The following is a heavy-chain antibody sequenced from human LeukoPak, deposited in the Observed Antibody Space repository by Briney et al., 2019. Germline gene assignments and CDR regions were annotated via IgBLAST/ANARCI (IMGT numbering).Heavy chain of an antibody. CDR3: ARVVSDGSGSYLDYYYYYMDV. J-gene: IGHJ6*03. Sequence: GGSLRLSCAASGFTVSSNYMSWVRQAPGKGLEWASVIYSGGSTYYADSVKGRFTISRDNSKNTLYLQMNSLRAEDTAVYYCARVVSDGSGSYLDYYYYYMDVWGKGTTVTISS. CDR2: IYSGGST. CDR1: GFTVSSNY. D-gene: IGHD3-10*01. V-gene: IGHV3-53*01.